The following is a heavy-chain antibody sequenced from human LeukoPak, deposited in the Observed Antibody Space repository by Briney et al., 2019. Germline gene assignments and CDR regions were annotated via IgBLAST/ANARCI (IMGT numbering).Heavy chain of an antibody. J-gene: IGHJ4*02. D-gene: IGHD2/OR15-2a*01. V-gene: IGHV3-30*18. CDR2: ILYDGFNK. CDR1: GFTFNDYD. Sequence: GRSLRLSCTASGFTFNDYDMHWVRQAPGKGLEWVAVILYDGFNKYYADSVKGRFTISRDSSTNTLSLQMNSLRPEDTAVYYCAKDGRLYFVDYLDYWGQGSLVTVSS. CDR3: AKDGRLYFVDYLDY.